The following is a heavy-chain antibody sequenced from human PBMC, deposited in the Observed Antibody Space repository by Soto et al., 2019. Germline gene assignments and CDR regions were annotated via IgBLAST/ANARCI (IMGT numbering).Heavy chain of an antibody. V-gene: IGHV3-30*18. CDR2: ISYDGSNK. D-gene: IGHD6-19*01. CDR3: AKAHQQWLPPEYFQH. CDR1: GFTFSSYG. Sequence: QVQLVESGGGVVQPGRSLRLSCAASGFTFSSYGMHWVRQAPGKGLEWVAVISYDGSNKYYADSVKGRFIISRDNSKNTLYLQMNSLRAEDTAVYYCAKAHQQWLPPEYFQHWGQGTLVTVSS. J-gene: IGHJ1*01.